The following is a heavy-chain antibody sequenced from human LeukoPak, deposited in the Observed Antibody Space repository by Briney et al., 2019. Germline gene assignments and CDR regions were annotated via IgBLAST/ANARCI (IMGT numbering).Heavy chain of an antibody. CDR1: GGSISSSSYY. CDR3: ARAEEGHVNGYSAFWYFDL. V-gene: IGHV4-39*01. J-gene: IGHJ2*01. CDR2: IYYSGST. D-gene: IGHD3-22*01. Sequence: KPSETLSLTCTVSGGSISSSSYYWGWIRQPPGKGLEWIGSIYYSGSTYYNPSLKSRVTISVDTSKNQFSLKLSSVTAADTAVYYCARAEEGHVNGYSAFWYFDLWGRGTLVTVSS.